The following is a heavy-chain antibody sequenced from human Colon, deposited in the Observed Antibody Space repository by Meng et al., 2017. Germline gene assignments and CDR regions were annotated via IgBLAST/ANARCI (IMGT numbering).Heavy chain of an antibody. D-gene: IGHD5-18*01. CDR2: TSYDGNNK. Sequence: QVQLVESGGGVVQPGKSLRLSCVASGFTFRNFGMHWVRQAPGKGLEWVAFTSYDGNNKYYSGSVKGRFTISRDNSKNTVHLQISSLRPEDTAIYYCAKSSGGYGHAASDNWGQGTLVTVSS. J-gene: IGHJ4*02. CDR1: GFTFRNFG. V-gene: IGHV3-30*18. CDR3: AKSSGGYGHAASDN.